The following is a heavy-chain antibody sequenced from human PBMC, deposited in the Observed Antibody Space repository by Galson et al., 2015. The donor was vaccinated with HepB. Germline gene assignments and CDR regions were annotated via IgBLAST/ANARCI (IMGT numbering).Heavy chain of an antibody. J-gene: IGHJ6*02. CDR1: GFTFSGYA. CDR3: VKDAKDFWSGFPATGGGMDV. CDR2: ISSNGGST. V-gene: IGHV3-64D*06. Sequence: SLRLSCAASGFTFSGYAMHWVRQAPGKGLEYASGISSNGGSTHYTDSVKGRFSISRDNSKNTVHLQMSSLRAEDTAVYYCVKDAKDFWSGFPATGGGMDVWGQGTTVTVSS. D-gene: IGHD3-3*01.